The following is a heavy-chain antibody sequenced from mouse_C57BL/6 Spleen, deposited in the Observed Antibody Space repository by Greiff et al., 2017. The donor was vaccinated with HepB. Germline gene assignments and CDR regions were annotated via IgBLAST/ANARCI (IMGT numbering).Heavy chain of an antibody. V-gene: IGHV1-53*01. Sequence: QVHVKQPGTELVKPGASVKLSCKASGYTFTSYWMHWVKQRPGQGLEWIGNINPSNGGTNYNEKFKSKATLTVDKSSSTAYMQLSSLTSEDSAVYYCARLETAQAAAYWGQGTLVTVSA. CDR1: GYTFTSYW. CDR2: INPSNGGT. J-gene: IGHJ3*01. D-gene: IGHD3-2*02. CDR3: ARLETAQAAAY.